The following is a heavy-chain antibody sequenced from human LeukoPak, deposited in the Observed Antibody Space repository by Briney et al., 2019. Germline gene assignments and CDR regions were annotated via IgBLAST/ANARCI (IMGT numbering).Heavy chain of an antibody. CDR1: GFTFADYA. CDR3: AKALYSSSWYYFDY. D-gene: IGHD6-13*01. J-gene: IGHJ4*02. Sequence: GRSLRLSCAASGFTFADYAMHWVRQAPGKGLEWVSGISWNSGSIGNADSVKGRFTISRYNAKNSLYLQMNSLRAEDMALYYCAKALYSSSWYYFDYWGQGTLVTVSS. V-gene: IGHV3-9*03. CDR2: ISWNSGSI.